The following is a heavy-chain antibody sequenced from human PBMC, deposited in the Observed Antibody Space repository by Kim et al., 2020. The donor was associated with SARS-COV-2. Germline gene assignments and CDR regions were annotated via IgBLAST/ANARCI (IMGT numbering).Heavy chain of an antibody. Sequence: KSRVTISVDTSKNQFSLKLSSVTAADTAVYYCARDSYGPPPYYYYYGMDVWGQGTTVTVSS. V-gene: IGHV4-59*01. J-gene: IGHJ6*02. CDR3: ARDSYGPPPYYYYYGMDV. D-gene: IGHD5-18*01.